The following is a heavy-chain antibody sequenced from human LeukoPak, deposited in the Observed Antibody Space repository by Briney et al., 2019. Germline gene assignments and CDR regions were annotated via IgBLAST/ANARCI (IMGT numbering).Heavy chain of an antibody. CDR1: GYTFTNYD. CDR2: MNPNSGNT. Sequence: GASVKVSCKTSGYTFTNYDINWVRQATGQGLEWMGWMNPNSGNTGYAEKFQGRVTMTRNTSISTAYMELSSLRSEDTAVCYCARPLCSSTDCHPPECLAPGGRETLVTVPS. D-gene: IGHD2-2*01. CDR3: ARPLCSSTDCHPPECLAP. V-gene: IGHV1-8*01. J-gene: IGHJ5*02.